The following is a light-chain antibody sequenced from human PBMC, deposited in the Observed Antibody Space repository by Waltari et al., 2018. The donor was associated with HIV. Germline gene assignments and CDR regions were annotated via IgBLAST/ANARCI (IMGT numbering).Light chain of an antibody. CDR1: HDISTW. Sequence: DIQMTHSPSSLSASVGDRVTIPCRASHDISTWLAWYQQKPDKAPKSLIYAASNLQSGFPSRFSGSGSGTDFTLTISSLQPEDFATYYCQQYNAYPLTFGGVTKVEIK. CDR3: QQYNAYPLT. V-gene: IGKV1D-16*01. J-gene: IGKJ4*01. CDR2: AAS.